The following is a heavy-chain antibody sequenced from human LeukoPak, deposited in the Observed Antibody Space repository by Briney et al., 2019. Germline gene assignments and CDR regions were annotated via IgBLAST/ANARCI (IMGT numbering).Heavy chain of an antibody. Sequence: GASVKVSCKASGHTFTSYYMHWVRQAPGQGLEWMGIINPSGGSTSYAQKFQGRVTMTRDTSTSTVYMELSSLRSEDTAVYYCARDLGGYSYGPYFDYWGQGTLVTVSS. CDR3: ARDLGGYSYGPYFDY. D-gene: IGHD5-18*01. CDR1: GHTFTSYY. CDR2: INPSGGST. J-gene: IGHJ4*02. V-gene: IGHV1-46*03.